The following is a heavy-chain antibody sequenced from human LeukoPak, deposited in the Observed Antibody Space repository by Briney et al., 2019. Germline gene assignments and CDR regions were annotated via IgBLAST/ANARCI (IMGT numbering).Heavy chain of an antibody. D-gene: IGHD1-7*01. V-gene: IGHV3-7*01. J-gene: IGHJ1*01. CDR3: ATSAGSPGNS. Sequence: GGALRLSXAASGFTFSNAWMSWVRQAPGKGLEWLANLNQDASASYYVDSVKGRFTISRDNAKNSLYLQMSNLRVEDTAVYYCATSAGSPGNSWGQGALITVSS. CDR2: LNQDASAS. CDR1: GFTFSNAW.